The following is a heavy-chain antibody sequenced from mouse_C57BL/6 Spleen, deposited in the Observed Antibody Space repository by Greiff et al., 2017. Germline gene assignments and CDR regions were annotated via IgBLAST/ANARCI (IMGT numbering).Heavy chain of an antibody. CDR2: IYPGDGDT. Sequence: VQLQQSGPELVQPGASVKISCKASGYAFSSSWMNWVKQRPGKGLEWIGRIYPGDGDTNYNGKFKGKATLTADKSSSTAYMQLSSLTSEDSAVYFCARDYGSSLRFAYWGQGTLVTVSA. CDR1: GYAFSSSW. J-gene: IGHJ3*01. CDR3: ARDYGSSLRFAY. D-gene: IGHD1-1*01. V-gene: IGHV1-82*01.